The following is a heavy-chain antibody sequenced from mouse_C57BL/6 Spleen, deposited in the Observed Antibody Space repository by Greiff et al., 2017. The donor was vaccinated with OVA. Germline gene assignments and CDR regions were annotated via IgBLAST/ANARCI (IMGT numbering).Heavy chain of an antibody. CDR2: IRNKANGYTT. V-gene: IGHV7-3*01. D-gene: IGHD3-2*02. CDR3: ARYTAQATLYYFDY. CDR1: GFTFTDYY. J-gene: IGHJ2*01. Sequence: EVQLVESGGGLVQPGGSLSLSCAASGFTFTDYYMSWVRQPPGQALEWLGFIRNKANGYTTEYSASVKGRFTISRDNSQSILYLQMNALRAEDSATYYCARYTAQATLYYFDYWGQGTTLTVSS.